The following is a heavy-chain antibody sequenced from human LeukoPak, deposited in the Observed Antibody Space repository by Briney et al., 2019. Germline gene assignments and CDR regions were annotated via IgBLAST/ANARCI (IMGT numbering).Heavy chain of an antibody. CDR3: ARVKYSSGWYYFDY. Sequence: PSGTLSLTCAVSGDSISSTNWWSWVRQPPGKGLEWIGEIYHSGTTNYNPSLKSRVTISIDTFNNEFSLKLSSVTAADTAVYYCARVKYSSGWYYFDYWGQGTLVTVSS. J-gene: IGHJ4*02. CDR2: IYHSGTT. V-gene: IGHV4-4*02. D-gene: IGHD6-19*01. CDR1: GDSISSTNW.